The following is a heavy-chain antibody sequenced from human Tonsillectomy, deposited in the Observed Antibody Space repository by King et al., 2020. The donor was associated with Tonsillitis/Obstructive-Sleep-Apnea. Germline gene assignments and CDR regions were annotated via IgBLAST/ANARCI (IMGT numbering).Heavy chain of an antibody. D-gene: IGHD1-26*01. V-gene: IGHV3-15*07. CDR3: TTQGGVGANVFQH. CDR2: IKSKTDGGTT. CDR1: GFTFTNAW. Sequence: VQLVESGGGLVKPGGSLRLSCAASGFTFTNAWMNWVRQAPGKGLEWVGRIKSKTDGGTTDYAAPVKGRFTISRDDSKNTQYLQMNSLKTEDTALYYCTTQGGVGANVFQHWGQGTLVTVSS. J-gene: IGHJ1*01.